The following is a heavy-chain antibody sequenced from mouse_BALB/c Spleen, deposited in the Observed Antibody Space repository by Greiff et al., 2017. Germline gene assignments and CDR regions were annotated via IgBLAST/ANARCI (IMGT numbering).Heavy chain of an antibody. CDR2: IWAGGST. D-gene: IGHD2-14*01. V-gene: IGHV2-9*02. J-gene: IGHJ3*01. Sequence: VQLQESGPGLVAPSQSLSITCTVSGFSLTSYGVHWVRQPPGKGLEWLGVIWAGGSTNYNSALMSRLSISKDNSKSQVFLKMNSLQTDDTAMYYCARVLRYDWFAYWGQGTLVTVSA. CDR3: ARVLRYDWFAY. CDR1: GFSLTSYG.